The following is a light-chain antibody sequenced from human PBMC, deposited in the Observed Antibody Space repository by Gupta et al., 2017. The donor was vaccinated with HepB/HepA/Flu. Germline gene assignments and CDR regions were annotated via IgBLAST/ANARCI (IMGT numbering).Light chain of an antibody. CDR1: QSVSSSY. CDR3: QQQFSEHPHET. CDR2: GAS. J-gene: IGKJ1*01. Sequence: IVLTQSPGTLSLSPGERDTRPCRASQSVSSSYLAWYNQKPGQAPRRLIYGASSRATVSTDSCSGSGGATDESITIIRRVPDDFEVYHCQQQFSEHPHETFGEGTKVEIK. V-gene: IGKV3-20*01.